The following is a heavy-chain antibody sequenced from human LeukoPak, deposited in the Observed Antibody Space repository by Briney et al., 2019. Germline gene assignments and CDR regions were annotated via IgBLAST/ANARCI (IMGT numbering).Heavy chain of an antibody. CDR3: ARGLTYYDSSGYFPWDYFDY. J-gene: IGHJ4*02. D-gene: IGHD3-22*01. Sequence: GGSLRLSCAASGFTFDDYGMSWVRQAPGKWLEWVSGINWNGGSTGYADSVKGRFTISRDNAKNSLYLQMNSLRAEDTALYYCARGLTYYDSSGYFPWDYFDYWGQGTLVTVSS. V-gene: IGHV3-20*04. CDR1: GFTFDDYG. CDR2: INWNGGST.